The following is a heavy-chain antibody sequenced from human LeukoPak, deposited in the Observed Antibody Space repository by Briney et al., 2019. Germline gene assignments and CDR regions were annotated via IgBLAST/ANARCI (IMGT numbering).Heavy chain of an antibody. Sequence: RPSETLSLTCTVSGGSISSSSYYWGWIRQPPGKGLEWIGSIYYSGSTYYNPSLKSRVTISVDTSKNQFSLKLSSVTAADTAVYYCARVPSYRLELRYFDYWGQGTLVTVSS. J-gene: IGHJ4*02. CDR2: IYYSGST. CDR3: ARVPSYRLELRYFDY. V-gene: IGHV4-39*01. D-gene: IGHD1-7*01. CDR1: GGSISSSSYY.